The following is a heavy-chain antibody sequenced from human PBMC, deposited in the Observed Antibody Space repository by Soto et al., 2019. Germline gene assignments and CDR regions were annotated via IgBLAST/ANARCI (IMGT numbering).Heavy chain of an antibody. CDR1: GFSFSSYG. V-gene: IGHV3-23*01. D-gene: IGHD3-22*01. J-gene: IGHJ4*02. Sequence: EVHLLESGGGLVQPGESLRLSCVASGFSFSSYGMSWVRQAPGKGLEWASIISGSGDAKYYVDSVKGRFTISRDNSKNTMYLQMDSLRAEDTAVYYCSKDFDSDETSHGPNDYWGQGTLVTVSS. CDR3: SKDFDSDETSHGPNDY. CDR2: ISGSGDAK.